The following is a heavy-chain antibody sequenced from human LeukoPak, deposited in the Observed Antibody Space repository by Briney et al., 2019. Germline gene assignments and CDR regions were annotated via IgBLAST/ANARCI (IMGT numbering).Heavy chain of an antibody. CDR2: INHSGST. Sequence: KPSETLSLTCIVSGGSVSSGSYYWSWIRQPPGKGLEWIGEINHSGSTNYNPSLKSRVTISVDTSKNQFSLKLSSVTAADTAVYYCARGLSRALIWFGELSRTVPWFDPWGQGTLVTVSS. J-gene: IGHJ5*02. CDR3: ARGLSRALIWFGELSRTVPWFDP. V-gene: IGHV4-39*07. CDR1: GGSVSSGSYY. D-gene: IGHD3-10*01.